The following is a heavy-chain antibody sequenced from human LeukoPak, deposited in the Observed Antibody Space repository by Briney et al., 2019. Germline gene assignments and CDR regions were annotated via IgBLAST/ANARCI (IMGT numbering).Heavy chain of an antibody. Sequence: PGGSLRLSCAASGFTFSSYGMHWVRQAPGKGLEWVAVIWYDGSNKYYADSVKGRFTISRDNSKNTLYLQMNSLRAEDTAVYYCARELRYCSGGSCYIYYYYYGMDVWGQGTTVTVSS. V-gene: IGHV3-33*01. D-gene: IGHD2-15*01. CDR3: ARELRYCSGGSCYIYYYYYGMDV. CDR1: GFTFSSYG. J-gene: IGHJ6*02. CDR2: IWYDGSNK.